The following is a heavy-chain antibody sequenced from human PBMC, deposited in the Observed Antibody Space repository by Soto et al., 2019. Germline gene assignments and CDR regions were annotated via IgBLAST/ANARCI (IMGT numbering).Heavy chain of an antibody. J-gene: IGHJ4*02. CDR3: AKDAGGDFDY. Sequence: EVQLLESGGGLVQPGGSLRLSCAASGFTFSSYVMSWVRQAPGKGVEWVSAISGSGGSTYHADSVKGRFTISRDNSKNTLDLQMNSLRAEDTAVYYCAKDAGGDFDYWGQGTLVTVSS. CDR1: GFTFSSYV. CDR2: ISGSGGST. V-gene: IGHV3-23*01. D-gene: IGHD3-10*01.